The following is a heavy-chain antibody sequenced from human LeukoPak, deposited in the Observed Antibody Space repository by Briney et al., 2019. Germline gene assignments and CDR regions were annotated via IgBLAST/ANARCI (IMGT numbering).Heavy chain of an antibody. CDR1: GFIFNSYW. Sequence: GGSLRLSSAASGFIFNSYWMNWLRQAPGKGLEWVANVDQDGSEKYYVGSVKGRFTISRDNAKNSLYLQMNSLRVEDTAVYYCARGWASSRRKAFDIWGQGTIVTVSS. CDR2: VDQDGSEK. J-gene: IGHJ3*02. V-gene: IGHV3-7*03. D-gene: IGHD3-16*01. CDR3: ARGWASSRRKAFDI.